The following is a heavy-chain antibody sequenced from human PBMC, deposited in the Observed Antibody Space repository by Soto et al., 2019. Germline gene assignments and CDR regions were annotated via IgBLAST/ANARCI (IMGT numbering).Heavy chain of an antibody. D-gene: IGHD2-15*01. V-gene: IGHV3-15*07. CDR1: GFTFSNAW. CDR2: IKSKTDGGTT. J-gene: IGHJ6*02. CDR3: TTVWVAATPVVAYYYYGMDV. Sequence: PGGSLRLSCAASGFTFSNAWMNWVRQAPGKGLEWVGRIKSKTDGGTTDYAAPVKGRFTISRDDSKNTLYLQMNSLKTEDTAVYYCTTVWVAATPVVAYYYYGMDVWGQGTTVTVSS.